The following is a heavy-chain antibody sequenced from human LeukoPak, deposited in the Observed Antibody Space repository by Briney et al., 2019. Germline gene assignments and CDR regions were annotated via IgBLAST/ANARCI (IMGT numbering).Heavy chain of an antibody. CDR1: GYTFTGYY. V-gene: IGHV1-2*02. CDR2: INPNSGGT. CDR3: AMFPGDYYYYYMDV. Sequence: GASVKVSCKASGYTFTGYYMHWVRQAPGQGLEWMGWINPNSGGTNYTQKFQGRVTMTRDTSISTAYMELGRLRSDDTAVYYCAMFPGDYYYYYMDVWGKGTTVTVSS. D-gene: IGHD7-27*01. J-gene: IGHJ6*03.